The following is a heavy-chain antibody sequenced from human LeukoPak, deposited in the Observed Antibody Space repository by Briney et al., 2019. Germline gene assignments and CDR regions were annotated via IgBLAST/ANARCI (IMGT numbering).Heavy chain of an antibody. CDR3: TKELHVAVAVADYYYFYMDV. Sequence: GGSLRLSCAASGFAFSSFAMGWVRQSPGKGLEWLSTTNGGGNTTFYSDSVKGRFTISRDNSKNTLYLHMDSLRPDDTAMYYCTKELHVAVAVADYYYFYMDVWGRGTAVTVSS. D-gene: IGHD6-19*01. CDR2: TNGGGNTT. CDR1: GFAFSSFA. J-gene: IGHJ6*03. V-gene: IGHV3-23*01.